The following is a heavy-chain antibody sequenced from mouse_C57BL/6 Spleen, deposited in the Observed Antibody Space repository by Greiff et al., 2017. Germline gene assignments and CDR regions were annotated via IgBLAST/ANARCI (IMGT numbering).Heavy chain of an antibody. CDR3: ARHESPHRAMDY. CDR2: FYPGSGSI. Sequence: VKLMESGAELVKPGASVKLSCKASGYTFTEYTIHWVKQRSGQGLEWIGWFYPGSGSIKYNEKFKDKATLTADKSSSTVYMELSRLTSEDSAVYFCARHESPHRAMDYWGQGTSVTVSS. CDR1: GYTFTEYT. D-gene: IGHD6-1*01. V-gene: IGHV1-62-2*01. J-gene: IGHJ4*01.